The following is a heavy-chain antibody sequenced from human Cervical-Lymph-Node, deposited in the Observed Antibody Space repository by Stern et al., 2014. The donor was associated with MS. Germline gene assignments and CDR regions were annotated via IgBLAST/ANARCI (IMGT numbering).Heavy chain of an antibody. V-gene: IGHV3-53*01. J-gene: IGHJ6*02. CDR3: GRASYYDFWRGYGMDV. CDR2: IYSGGTT. Sequence: EVQLEESGGGLIQPGGSLRLSCAASGFTVSGNYMSWVRQAPGKGLEWVSVIYSGGTTYYADSVKGRFTISRDNSKKTLYLQMKSPRTEGTAVEYWGRASYYDFWRGYGMDVWGQGTTVTVSS. CDR1: GFTVSGNY. D-gene: IGHD3-3*01.